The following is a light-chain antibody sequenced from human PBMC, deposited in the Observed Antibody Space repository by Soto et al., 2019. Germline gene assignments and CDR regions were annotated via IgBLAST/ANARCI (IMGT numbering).Light chain of an antibody. V-gene: IGKV1-39*01. J-gene: IGKJ3*01. CDR3: QQGHSMPFT. CDR1: QSITNS. CDR2: AAS. Sequence: DIQMTRSPSSLSASVGDRVTITCRASQSITNSLSWYQHKPGKAPTLVVYAASSLQSGVPSRFSGSGSGTDFTLTISSLQPEDFATYFCQQGHSMPFTFGPGTKVDIK.